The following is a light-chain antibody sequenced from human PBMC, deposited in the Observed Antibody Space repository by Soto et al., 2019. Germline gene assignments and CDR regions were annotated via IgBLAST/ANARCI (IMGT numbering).Light chain of an antibody. J-gene: IGKJ4*01. Sequence: EIVMTQSPATLSVSPGERATLSCRASQSVSSNLAWYQQKPGQAPRLLIYGASTRATGIPARFSGSGSGTEFTLTISSLQSEDFAVYYCQHYITWPLTFGGGTKVEFK. V-gene: IGKV3-15*01. CDR3: QHYITWPLT. CDR1: QSVSSN. CDR2: GAS.